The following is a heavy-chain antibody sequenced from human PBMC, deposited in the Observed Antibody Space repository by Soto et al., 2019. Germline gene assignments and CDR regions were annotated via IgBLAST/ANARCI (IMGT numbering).Heavy chain of an antibody. CDR1: GGTFSSYA. CDR2: IIPIFGTA. V-gene: IGHV1-69*06. D-gene: IGHD5-12*01. Sequence: ASVKVSCKASGGTFSSYAISWVRQAPGQGLEWMGGIIPIFGTANYAQKFQGRVTITADKSTSTAYMELSSLRSEDTAVYYCARGRPNMVAVAYYYYGMDVWGQGTTVTVSS. J-gene: IGHJ6*02. CDR3: ARGRPNMVAVAYYYYGMDV.